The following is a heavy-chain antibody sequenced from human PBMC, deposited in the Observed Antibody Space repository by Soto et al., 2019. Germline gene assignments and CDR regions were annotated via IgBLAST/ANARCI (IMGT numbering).Heavy chain of an antibody. V-gene: IGHV3-74*01. CDR1: GFTFSRYW. CDR3: ARLPVDTITSLDY. J-gene: IGHJ4*02. Sequence: EVLLVESGGDLVQPGGFLRLSCATSGFTFSRYWMHWVRQVPGKGLVWVSRINSDGSSISYSDSAKARFTISIDNAKNTLYLQMNRLRAEDTAVYYCARLPVDTITSLDYWGQGTLVTVSS. CDR2: INSDGSSI. D-gene: IGHD3-3*01.